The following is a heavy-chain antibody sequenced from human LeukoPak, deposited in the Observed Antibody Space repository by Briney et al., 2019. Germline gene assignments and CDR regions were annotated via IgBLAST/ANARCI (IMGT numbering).Heavy chain of an antibody. V-gene: IGHV1-18*01. CDR2: ISAYNGNT. CDR3: ARDDSGSGSYYLFDY. Sequence: ASVKVSCKASGYTFTSYGISWVRQAPGQGLEWMGWISAYNGNTNYAQKLQGRVTMTTDTSTSTAYMELRSLRSDDTAVYYCARDDSGSGSYYLFDYWGQGTLVTVSS. J-gene: IGHJ4*02. CDR1: GYTFTSYG. D-gene: IGHD3-10*01.